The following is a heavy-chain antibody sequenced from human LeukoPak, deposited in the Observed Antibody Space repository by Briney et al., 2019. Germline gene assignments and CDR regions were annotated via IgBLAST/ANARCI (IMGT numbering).Heavy chain of an antibody. J-gene: IGHJ4*02. CDR2: IYYSASP. V-gene: IGHV4-31*11. Sequence: PSQTLSLTCVVSGVSIRSAGYSYYWISQLQRKCLEWIGQIYYSASPSYNPSLKSRVAISMDTSHNHISLNITSVTDADTAVYYCARDAATGVFESWGQGTLVAVSS. CDR1: GVSIRSAGYS. D-gene: IGHD1-14*01. CDR3: ARDAATGVFES.